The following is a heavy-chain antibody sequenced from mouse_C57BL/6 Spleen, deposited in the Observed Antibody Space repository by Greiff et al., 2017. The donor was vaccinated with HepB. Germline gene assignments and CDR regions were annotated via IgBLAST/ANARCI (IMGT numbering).Heavy chain of an antibody. CDR2: IYPRDGST. V-gene: IGHV1-78*01. Sequence: VQLQQSDAELVKPGASVKISCKVSGYTFTDHTIHWMKQRPEQGLEWIGYIYPRDGSTKYNEKFKGKATLTADKSSSTAYMQLNSLTSEDSAVYFCERYWGFITTVVAPFAYWGQGTLVTVSA. CDR3: ERYWGFITTVVAPFAY. D-gene: IGHD1-1*01. CDR1: GYTFTDHT. J-gene: IGHJ3*01.